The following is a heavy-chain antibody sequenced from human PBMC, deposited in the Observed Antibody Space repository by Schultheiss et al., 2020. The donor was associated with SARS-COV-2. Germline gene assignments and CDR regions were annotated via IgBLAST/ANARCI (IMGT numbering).Heavy chain of an antibody. CDR3: ARDYDFWSGKNWLDP. J-gene: IGHJ5*02. D-gene: IGHD3-3*01. V-gene: IGHV1-69*13. Sequence: SVKVSCKASGGTFSSYGISWVRQAPGQGLEWMGGSIPIFGTPNYAQKFQARVTITADESTSTAYMELSSLRSDDTAIYYCARDYDFWSGKNWLDPWGQGTLVTVPQ. CDR1: GGTFSSYG. CDR2: SIPIFGTP.